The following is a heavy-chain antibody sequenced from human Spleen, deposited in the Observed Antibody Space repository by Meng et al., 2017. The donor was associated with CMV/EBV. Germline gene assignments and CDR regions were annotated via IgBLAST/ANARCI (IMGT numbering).Heavy chain of an antibody. CDR2: IYYSGST. V-gene: IGHV4-31*03. CDR1: GASISSGGYY. Sequence: TCTVSGASISSGGYYWSWIRQNPGKGLEWIGYIYYSGSTNYNPSLKSRVTISVDTSKNQFSLKLSSVTAADTAVYYCARGGVPYYDRTWGQGTLVTVSS. CDR3: ARGGVPYYDRT. J-gene: IGHJ5*02. D-gene: IGHD3-22*01.